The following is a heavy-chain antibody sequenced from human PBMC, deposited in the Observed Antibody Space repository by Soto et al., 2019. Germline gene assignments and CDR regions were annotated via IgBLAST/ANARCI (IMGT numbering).Heavy chain of an antibody. CDR3: ARERYLGSGNYYRDAFDI. CDR2: IRPDGSER. CDR1: GFTFSSYW. D-gene: IGHD3-10*01. J-gene: IGHJ3*02. V-gene: IGHV3-7*01. Sequence: EVQLVESGGGLVQPGGSLRLSCAASGFTFSSYWMTWVRQAPGKGLEWVANIRPDGSERYHMDSVKGRFTISRDSANNSLYLQMSGLEVEDTAVYYCARERYLGSGNYYRDAFDIWGQGTMVTVSS.